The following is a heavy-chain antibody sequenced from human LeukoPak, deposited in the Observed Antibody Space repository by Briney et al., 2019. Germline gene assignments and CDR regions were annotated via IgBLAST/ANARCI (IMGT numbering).Heavy chain of an antibody. CDR3: ASGELYGPGISYSYMAV. V-gene: IGHV4-59*01. Sequence: SETLSLTCTVSGGSISSYYWSWIRQPPGKGLEWIGYIYYSGSTNYNPSLKSRVTISVDTSKNQFSLKLSSVTAADTAVYYCASGELYGPGISYSYMAVWGKGPTVPVPS. CDR2: IYYSGST. CDR1: GGSISSYY. J-gene: IGHJ6*03. D-gene: IGHD1-7*01.